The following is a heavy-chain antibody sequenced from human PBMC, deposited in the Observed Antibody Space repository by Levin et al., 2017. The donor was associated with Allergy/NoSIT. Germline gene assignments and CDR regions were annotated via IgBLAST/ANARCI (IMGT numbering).Heavy chain of an antibody. J-gene: IGHJ6*02. CDR1: GGSISSYY. CDR3: ARVTVSGRHGSGSSARTYYYGMDV. Sequence: PSETLSLTCTVSGGSISSYYWSWIRQPPGKGLEWIGYIYYSGSTNYNPSLKSRVTISVDTSKNQFSLKLSSVTAADTAVYYCARVTVSGRHGSGSSARTYYYGMDVWGQGTTVTVSS. D-gene: IGHD3-10*01. CDR2: IYYSGST. V-gene: IGHV4-59*01.